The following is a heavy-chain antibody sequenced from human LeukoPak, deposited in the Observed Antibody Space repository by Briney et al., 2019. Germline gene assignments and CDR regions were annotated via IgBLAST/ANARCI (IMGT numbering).Heavy chain of an antibody. CDR3: ARGEIVVVPAAIPYYYYYMDV. V-gene: IGHV4-34*01. CDR2: IKHSGST. Sequence: SETLSLTCAVYGGSFSGYYWSWIRQPPGKGLEWIGEIKHSGSTNYNPSLKSRVTISIDTSKNQFSLKLSSVTAAHTAVYYCARGEIVVVPAAIPYYYYYMDVWGKGTTVTVSS. CDR1: GGSFSGYY. D-gene: IGHD2-2*01. J-gene: IGHJ6*03.